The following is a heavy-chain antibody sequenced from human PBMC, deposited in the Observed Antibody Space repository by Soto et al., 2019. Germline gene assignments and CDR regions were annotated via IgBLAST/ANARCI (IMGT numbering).Heavy chain of an antibody. Sequence: QVQLVQSGAEVKKPGASVKVSCKASGYTFTSYDINWVRQATGQGLEWMGWMNPNSGNTGYAQKFQGRGTTTRTTAIITAYMELSSLRSEDTAVYYCARPRSGSYYYGMDVWGQGTAVTVSS. CDR2: MNPNSGNT. CDR3: ARPRSGSYYYGMDV. J-gene: IGHJ6*02. CDR1: GYTFTSYD. D-gene: IGHD3-3*01. V-gene: IGHV1-8*01.